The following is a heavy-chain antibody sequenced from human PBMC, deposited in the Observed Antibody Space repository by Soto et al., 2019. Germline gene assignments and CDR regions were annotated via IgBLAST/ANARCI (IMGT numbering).Heavy chain of an antibody. CDR3: ARSIVVVTALDY. J-gene: IGHJ4*02. V-gene: IGHV1-3*05. Sequence: QVQLVQSGAEEKKPGTSVKGSCKASGYTVTSYAMHWVRQAPGQRLEWMGWINAGNGNTKYSQKFQGRVTITRDTAASTCYREVSSLRSEDTAVYYCARSIVVVTALDYWGQGTLVTVSS. CDR2: INAGNGNT. D-gene: IGHD2-21*02. CDR1: GYTVTSYA.